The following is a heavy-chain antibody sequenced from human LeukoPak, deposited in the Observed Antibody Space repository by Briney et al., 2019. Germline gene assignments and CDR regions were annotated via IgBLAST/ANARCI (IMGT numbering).Heavy chain of an antibody. CDR2: IYYSGST. CDR3: ARDYRYYDSSGNPEAFDI. CDR1: GGSISSGGYY. V-gene: IGHV4-31*03. Sequence: SETLSLTCTVSGGSISSGGYYWSWIRQHPGKGLEWIGYIYYSGSTYYNPSLKSRVTISVDTSKNQFSLKLSSVTAADTAVYYCARDYRYYDSSGNPEAFDIWGQGTMVTVSS. D-gene: IGHD3-22*01. J-gene: IGHJ3*02.